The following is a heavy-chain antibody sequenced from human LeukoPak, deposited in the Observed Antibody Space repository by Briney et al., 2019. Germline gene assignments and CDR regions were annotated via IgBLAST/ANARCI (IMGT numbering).Heavy chain of an antibody. D-gene: IGHD3-16*02. CDR2: MNPNSGNT. CDR1: GYTFTSYD. V-gene: IGHV1-8*01. CDR3: ARKNYDYVWGSYRQGYFDY. Sequence: GASVKVSRKASGYTFTSYDINWVRQATGQGLEWMGWMNPNSGNTGYAQKFQGRVTMTRNTSISTAYMELSSLRSEDTAVYYCARKNYDYVWGSYRQGYFDYWGQGTLVTVSS. J-gene: IGHJ4*02.